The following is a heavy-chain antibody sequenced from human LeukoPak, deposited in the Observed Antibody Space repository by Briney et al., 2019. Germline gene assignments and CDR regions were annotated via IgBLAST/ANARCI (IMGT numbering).Heavy chain of an antibody. CDR3: ARARGTVAIDY. CDR1: GGSFSGYY. D-gene: IGHD5-12*01. V-gene: IGHV4-34*01. CDR2: INHSGTT. Sequence: SETLSLTCAVYGGSFSGYYWSWIRQPPGMGLEWIGEINHSGTTNYNPSLKSRVTLSVDTSKNQFSLKMRSVTAADTAVYYCARARGTVAIDYWGQGTLVTVSS. J-gene: IGHJ4*02.